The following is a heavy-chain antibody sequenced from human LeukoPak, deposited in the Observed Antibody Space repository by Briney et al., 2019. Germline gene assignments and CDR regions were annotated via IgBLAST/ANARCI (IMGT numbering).Heavy chain of an antibody. J-gene: IGHJ4*02. V-gene: IGHV5-51*01. CDR2: IYPGDSDT. Sequence: GESLKISCKGSGYSFTSYWIGWVRQMPGKGLEWMGIIYPGDSDTRYSPSFQGQVAISADKSISTAYLQWSSLKASDTAMYYCARSWDIVVVPAAHGGHFDYWGQGTLVTVSS. D-gene: IGHD2-2*01. CDR3: ARSWDIVVVPAAHGGHFDY. CDR1: GYSFTSYW.